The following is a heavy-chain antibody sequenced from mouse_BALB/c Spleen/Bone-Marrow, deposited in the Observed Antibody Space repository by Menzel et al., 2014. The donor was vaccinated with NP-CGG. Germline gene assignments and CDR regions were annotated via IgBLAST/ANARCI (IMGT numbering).Heavy chain of an antibody. Sequence: VQLQQSGAELVKPGASVKLSCTASGFNVKDTYMQWVKQRPEQGLEWIGRIDPANGNTQYDPTFQGKATITTDTSSNTAYLQLSSLTSEDTAVYYCTREGHCYSSDALDYWGQGTSVTISS. CDR2: IDPANGNT. CDR3: TREGHCYSSDALDY. CDR1: GFNVKDTY. V-gene: IGHV14-3*02. J-gene: IGHJ4*01. D-gene: IGHD3-1*01.